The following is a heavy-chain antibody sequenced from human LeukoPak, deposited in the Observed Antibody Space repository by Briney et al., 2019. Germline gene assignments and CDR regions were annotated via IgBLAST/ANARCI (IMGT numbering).Heavy chain of an antibody. CDR2: INPNSGGT. CDR3: ARWNYYDLIRAFDI. V-gene: IGHV1-2*02. Sequence: ASVKVSCKASGYTFTGYYMHWVRQAPGQGLEWMGWINPNSGGTNYAQKFQGRVTMTRDTSISTAYMELSRLRSDDTAVYYCARWNYYDLIRAFDIWGRGTMVTVSS. J-gene: IGHJ3*02. CDR1: GYTFTGYY. D-gene: IGHD3-22*01.